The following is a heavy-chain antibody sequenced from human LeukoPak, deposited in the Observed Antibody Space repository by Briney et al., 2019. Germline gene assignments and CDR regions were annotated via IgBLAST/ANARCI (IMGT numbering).Heavy chain of an antibody. Sequence: SETLSLTCTVSGGSISSYYWSWIRQPPGKGLEWIGYIYYSGSTNYNPSLKSRVTISADTSKNQFSLKLSSVTAADTAVYYCARRVDILTGYYSVDNAFDIWGQGTMVTVSS. CDR1: GGSISSYY. CDR3: ARRVDILTGYYSVDNAFDI. CDR2: IYYSGST. D-gene: IGHD3-9*01. V-gene: IGHV4-59*08. J-gene: IGHJ3*02.